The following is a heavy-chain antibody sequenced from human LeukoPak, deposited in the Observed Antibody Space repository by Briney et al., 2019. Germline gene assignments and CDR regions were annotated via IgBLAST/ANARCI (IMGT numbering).Heavy chain of an antibody. J-gene: IGHJ4*02. CDR1: GFTFSSYG. CDR3: AKDRPRGSGWPSPFDY. D-gene: IGHD6-19*01. Sequence: GGSLRLSCAASGFTFSSYGMHWVRQAPGKGLEWVAVISYDGSNKYYADSVKGRFTISRDNSKNTLYLQMNSLRAEDTAVYYCAKDRPRGSGWPSPFDYWGQGTLVTVSS. CDR2: ISYDGSNK. V-gene: IGHV3-30*18.